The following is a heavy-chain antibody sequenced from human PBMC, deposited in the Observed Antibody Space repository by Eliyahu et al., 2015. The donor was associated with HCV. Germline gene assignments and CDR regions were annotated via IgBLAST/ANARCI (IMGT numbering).Heavy chain of an antibody. Sequence: QVHLXESGGGLIHVGGSKRXXCSASGFVFNXXXMHWVRQFPGKGLEWVAVISFDGGTRRIADSVRGRFAISRDNSRNTLFLHMNGLRAEDTAVYYCVKDRHYHLLTERSFFENWGRGTLVTVSS. CDR1: GFVFNXXX. D-gene: IGHD3/OR15-3a*01. J-gene: IGHJ1*01. CDR2: ISFDGGTR. V-gene: IGHV3-30*09. CDR3: VKDRHYHLLTERSFFEN.